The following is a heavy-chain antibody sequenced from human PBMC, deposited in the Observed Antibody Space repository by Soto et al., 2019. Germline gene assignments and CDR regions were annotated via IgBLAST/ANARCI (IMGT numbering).Heavy chain of an antibody. J-gene: IGHJ4*02. CDR3: ARKGTSSSWYRDYVTFDY. CDR2: IIPIFGTA. D-gene: IGHD6-13*01. Sequence: ASVKVSCKASGGTFSSYAISWVRQAPGQGLEWMGGIIPIFGTANYAQKFQGRVTITEDESTSTAYMELSSLRSEDTAVYYCARKGTSSSWYRDYVTFDYWGQGTLVTVSS. V-gene: IGHV1-69*13. CDR1: GGTFSSYA.